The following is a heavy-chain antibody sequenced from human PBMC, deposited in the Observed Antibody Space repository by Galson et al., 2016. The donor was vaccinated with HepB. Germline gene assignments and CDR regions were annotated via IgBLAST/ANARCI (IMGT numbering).Heavy chain of an antibody. CDR2: ISHDGANT. V-gene: IGHV3-30-3*01. J-gene: IGHJ6*03. CDR1: GFTFSSFA. Sequence: SLRLSCAASGFTFSSFAMHWVRRAPGKGLEWVAFISHDGANTYYADSVKGRFPISRDNSDNPLYLTMNSLSPDDTAIFYCARRDSSKWLYYYYNYMDVWGKGTTVTVSS. CDR3: ARRDSSKWLYYYYNYMDV. D-gene: IGHD3-22*01.